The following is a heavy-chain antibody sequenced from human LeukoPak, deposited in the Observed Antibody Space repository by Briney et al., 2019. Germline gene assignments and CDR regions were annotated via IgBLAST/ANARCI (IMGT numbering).Heavy chain of an antibody. CDR3: ASERRPKVGAADELYGMDV. CDR2: INPNSGGT. J-gene: IGHJ6*02. CDR1: GYTFTGYY. Sequence: GASVKVSCKASGYTFTGYYMHWVRQAPGQGLEWMGWINPNSGGTNYAQKFQGWVTMTRGTSISTAYMELSRLRSDDTAVYYCASERRPKVGAADELYGMDVWGQGTTVTVSS. V-gene: IGHV1-2*04. D-gene: IGHD6-25*01.